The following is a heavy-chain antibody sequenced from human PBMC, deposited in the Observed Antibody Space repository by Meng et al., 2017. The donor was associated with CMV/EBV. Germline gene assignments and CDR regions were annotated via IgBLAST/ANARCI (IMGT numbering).Heavy chain of an antibody. CDR3: AKVAYPYCSSTSCQLYYFDY. J-gene: IGHJ4*02. CDR2: ISWDGGST. Sequence: GGSLRLSCAASGFTFGDYAMHWVRQAPGKGLEWVSLISWDGGSTYYADSVKGRFTISRDNSKNSLYLQMNSLRAEDTALYYCAKVAYPYCSSTSCQLYYFDYWGQGTLVTVSS. CDR1: GFTFGDYA. D-gene: IGHD2-2*01. V-gene: IGHV3-43D*03.